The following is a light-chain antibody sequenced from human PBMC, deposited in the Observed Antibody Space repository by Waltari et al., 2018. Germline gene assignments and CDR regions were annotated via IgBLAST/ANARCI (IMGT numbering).Light chain of an antibody. CDR3: QQYHSPPYT. Sequence: DIVMTQSPDSLAVSLGERATINCKSSQSVLHSPVIKDYLAWFQQRPGQPPKPLIYWASTRESGVPDRFSGSGSGTDFTLTISSLQAEDVAVYYCQQYHSPPYTFGQGTKLEIK. CDR2: WAS. J-gene: IGKJ2*01. V-gene: IGKV4-1*01. CDR1: QSVLHSPVIKDY.